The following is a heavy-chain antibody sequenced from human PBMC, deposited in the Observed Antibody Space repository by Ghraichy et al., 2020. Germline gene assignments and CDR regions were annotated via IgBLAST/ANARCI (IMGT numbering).Heavy chain of an antibody. CDR2: IYWNDDK. CDR1: GFSVSTKGEG. V-gene: IGHV2-5*01. CDR3: AHRPKYSYGLFDY. Sequence: SGPTLVKPTQTLTLTCSISGFSVSTKGEGVGWIRQPPGKAPEWLASIYWNDDKRYSPSLQSRITLTKDTSKNQVVLAMTNIDPVDTATYYCAHRPKYSYGLFDYWGQGTLVTVSS. J-gene: IGHJ4*02. D-gene: IGHD5-18*01.